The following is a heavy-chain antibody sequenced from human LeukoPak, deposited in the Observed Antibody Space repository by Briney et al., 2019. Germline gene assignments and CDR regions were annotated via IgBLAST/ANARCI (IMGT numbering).Heavy chain of an antibody. CDR1: GGSISSYY. CDR2: IYYSGST. CDR3: ARGKLDFWSGYRRLHFDY. V-gene: IGHV4-59*01. Sequence: PSETLSLTCTVSGGSISSYYWSWIRQPPGKGLEWIGYIYYSGSTNYNPSLKSRVTISVDTSKNQFSLKLSSVTAAGTAVYYCARGKLDFWSGYRRLHFDYWGQGTLVTVSS. J-gene: IGHJ4*02. D-gene: IGHD3-3*01.